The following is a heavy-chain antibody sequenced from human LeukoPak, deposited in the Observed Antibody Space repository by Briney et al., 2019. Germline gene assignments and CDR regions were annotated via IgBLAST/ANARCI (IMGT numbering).Heavy chain of an antibody. CDR2: IYYSGST. CDR1: GGSISSSSYY. V-gene: IGHV4-61*05. J-gene: IGHJ4*02. Sequence: PSETLSLTCTVSGGSISSSSYYWGWTRQPPGKGLEWIGYIYYSGSTNYNPSFKSRVTISVDTSKNQFSLKLSSVTAADTAVYYCARGSRGHRDYWGQGTLVTVSS. CDR3: ARGSRGHRDY.